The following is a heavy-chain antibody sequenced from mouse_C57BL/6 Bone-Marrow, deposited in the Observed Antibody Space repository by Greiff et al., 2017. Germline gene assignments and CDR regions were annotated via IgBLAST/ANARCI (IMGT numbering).Heavy chain of an antibody. CDR2: IYPGSGST. V-gene: IGHV1-55*01. J-gene: IGHJ3*01. Sequence: VKLQQPGAELVKPGASVKMSCKASGYTFTSYWITWVKQRPGQGLEWIGDIYPGSGSTNYNEKFKSKATLTVDTSSSTAYMQLSSLTSEDSAVYYCARWGYDYDGAYWGQGTLVTVSA. CDR3: ARWGYDYDGAY. CDR1: GYTFTSYW. D-gene: IGHD2-4*01.